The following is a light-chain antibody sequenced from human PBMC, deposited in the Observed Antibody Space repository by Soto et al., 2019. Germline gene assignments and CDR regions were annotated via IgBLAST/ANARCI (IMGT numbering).Light chain of an antibody. Sequence: QSVLTQPPSASGSPGQSVTISCTGTSSDVGGYNYVSRYQQHPDKAPKLMIYEVSKRPSGVPDRFSGSKSGNTASLTVSGFQAEDEADYYCTSYAGRNNFVVFGGGTKVTVL. CDR1: SSDVGGYNY. J-gene: IGLJ2*01. CDR2: EVS. V-gene: IGLV2-8*01. CDR3: TSYAGRNNFVV.